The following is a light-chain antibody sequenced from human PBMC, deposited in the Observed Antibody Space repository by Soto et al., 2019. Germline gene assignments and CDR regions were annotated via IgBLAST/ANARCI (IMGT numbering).Light chain of an antibody. V-gene: IGLV2-14*01. CDR1: SSDVGGYHY. Sequence: QSALTQPASVSGSPGQSITISCTGTSSDVGGYHYVSWYQQYPGKATKVMIYDVSNRPSGVSNRFSGSMSGTTASLTISGLQVDDEAYYYCSSNTISIIYVFGTGTNFTVL. CDR2: DVS. J-gene: IGLJ1*01. CDR3: SSNTISIIYV.